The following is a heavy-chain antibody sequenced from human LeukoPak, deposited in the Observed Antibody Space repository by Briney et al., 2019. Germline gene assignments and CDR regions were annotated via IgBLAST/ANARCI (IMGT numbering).Heavy chain of an antibody. Sequence: GGSLRLSCAASGFAFSSYGMHWVRQAPGRGLDWVAHIRYDESDKYYADSVKGRFTISRDISKNTVYLQMNSLRVEDTAVYYCAKDFNWAFDYWGQGTLVTVSS. V-gene: IGHV3-30*02. J-gene: IGHJ4*02. CDR2: IRYDESDK. CDR3: AKDFNWAFDY. D-gene: IGHD1-1*01. CDR1: GFAFSSYG.